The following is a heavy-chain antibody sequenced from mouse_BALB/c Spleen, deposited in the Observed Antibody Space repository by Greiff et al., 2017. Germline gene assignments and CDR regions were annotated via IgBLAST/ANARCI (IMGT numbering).Heavy chain of an antibody. CDR1: GYTFTSYW. D-gene: IGHD2-10*02. V-gene: IGHV1-7*01. J-gene: IGHJ2*01. Sequence: VQLQQSGAELAKPGASVKMSCKASGYTFTSYWMHWVKQRPGQGLEWIGYINPSTGYTEYNQKFKDKATLTADKSSSTAYMQLSSLTSEDSAVYYCARGGYGPSSDYWGQGTTLTVSS. CDR2: INPSTGYT. CDR3: ARGGYGPSSDY.